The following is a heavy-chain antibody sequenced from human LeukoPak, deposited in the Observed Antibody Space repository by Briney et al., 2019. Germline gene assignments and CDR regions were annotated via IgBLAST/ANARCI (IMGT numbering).Heavy chain of an antibody. CDR1: GFTFSSYA. CDR3: AKDTAMVQYYFDY. CDR2: ISGSGGST. D-gene: IGHD5-18*01. J-gene: IGHJ4*02. V-gene: IGHV3-23*01. Sequence: GGSLRLSCAASGFTFSSYAMSWVRQAPGKGLEWGSAISGSGGSTYYADSVKGRFTISRDNSKNTLYLQMNSLRAEDTAVYYCAKDTAMVQYYFDYWGQGTLVTVSS.